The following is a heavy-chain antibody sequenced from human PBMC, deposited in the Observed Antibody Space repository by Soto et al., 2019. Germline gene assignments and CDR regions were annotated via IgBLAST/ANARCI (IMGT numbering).Heavy chain of an antibody. Sequence: QVQRVQSGAEVNKPGASVKVSCKASGYTFTSHDINWMRQATGQGLEWMGWMNPNSGHTNYAQKFQGRVTMTRDTSISTAHMELTNLRSEDTAIYYCASDMSTTWGQGTLVTVSS. D-gene: IGHD2-2*01. CDR2: MNPNSGHT. J-gene: IGHJ5*02. V-gene: IGHV1-8*01. CDR1: GYTFTSHD. CDR3: ASDMSTT.